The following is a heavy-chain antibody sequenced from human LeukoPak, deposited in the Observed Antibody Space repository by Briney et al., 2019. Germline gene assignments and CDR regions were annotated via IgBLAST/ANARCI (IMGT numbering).Heavy chain of an antibody. J-gene: IGHJ4*02. Sequence: GGSLRLSCAASGFTFSSYWMSWVRQAPGKGLECVANIKQDGSEKYYVDSVKGRFTISRDNAKNSLYLQMNSLRVEDTAVFYCTTENWYVFENWGQGSLVTVSS. CDR3: TTENWYVFEN. CDR2: IKQDGSEK. V-gene: IGHV3-7*04. D-gene: IGHD1-1*01. CDR1: GFTFSSYW.